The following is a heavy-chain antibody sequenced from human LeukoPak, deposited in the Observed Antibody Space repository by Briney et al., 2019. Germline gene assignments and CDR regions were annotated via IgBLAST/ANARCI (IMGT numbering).Heavy chain of an antibody. Sequence: GGSLRLSCAASGFTFSSYGMHWVRQAPGKGLEWVAVIWYDGSSEYYADSVKGPFTISRDNSKNTLYLQMNSLRAEDTAVYYCAKALGGNYYYYMDVWGKGTTVTVSS. CDR2: IWYDGSSE. CDR3: AKALGGNYYYYMDV. CDR1: GFTFSSYG. J-gene: IGHJ6*03. V-gene: IGHV3-33*06. D-gene: IGHD3-16*01.